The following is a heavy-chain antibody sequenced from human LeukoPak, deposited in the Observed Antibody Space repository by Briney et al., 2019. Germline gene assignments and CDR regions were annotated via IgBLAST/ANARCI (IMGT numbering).Heavy chain of an antibody. CDR2: TNNDGSST. Sequence: PGGSLRLSCAASGFTFSTYWMHWVRQAPGKGLVWVSRTNNDGSSTVYADSVKGRFTISRDNAKNTLYLQMNSLRAEDTAVYYCAKVIREVDMSYDYWGQGALVTVSS. J-gene: IGHJ4*02. CDR1: GFTFSTYW. CDR3: AKVIREVDMSYDY. V-gene: IGHV3-74*01. D-gene: IGHD5-24*01.